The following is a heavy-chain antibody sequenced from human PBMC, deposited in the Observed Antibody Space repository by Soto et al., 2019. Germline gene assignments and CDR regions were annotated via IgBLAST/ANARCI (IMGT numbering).Heavy chain of an antibody. CDR3: ARDKYYYASSLYRLYDY. CDR1: GFSFSSYW. CDR2: IKQDGSQK. D-gene: IGHD3-22*01. Sequence: PGGSLRLSCAASGFSFSSYWLSWVRPAPGKGQEWVANIKQDGSQKYKEDVVKGLSTDTIDNPWKSGFQQMNRLRADDAAVYYRARDKYYYASSLYRLYDYWGEGSL. J-gene: IGHJ4*01. V-gene: IGHV3-7*01.